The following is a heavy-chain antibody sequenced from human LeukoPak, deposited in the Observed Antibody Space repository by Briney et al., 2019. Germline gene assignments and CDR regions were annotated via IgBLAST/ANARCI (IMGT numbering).Heavy chain of an antibody. CDR3: AAVHSGSFQYYFDY. V-gene: IGHV1-58*02. Sequence: GTPVTVSCKASGFTFTSSAMQWVRQARGQRLEWIGWIVVGSGNTNYAQKFQERVTITRDMSTSTAYMELSSLRSEDTAVYYCAAVHSGSFQYYFDYWGQGTLVTVSS. D-gene: IGHD1-26*01. J-gene: IGHJ4*02. CDR1: GFTFTSSA. CDR2: IVVGSGNT.